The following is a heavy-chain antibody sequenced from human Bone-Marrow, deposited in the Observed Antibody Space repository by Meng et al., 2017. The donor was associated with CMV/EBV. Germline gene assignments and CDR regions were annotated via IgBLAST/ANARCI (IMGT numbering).Heavy chain of an antibody. CDR1: GFTFSSYA. CDR2: ISYDGSNK. D-gene: IGHD2-2*01. J-gene: IGHJ6*02. V-gene: IGHV3-30-3*01. Sequence: GGSLRLSCAASGFTFSSYAMHWVRQAPGKGLEWVAVISYDGSNKYYADSVKGRFTISRDNSKNTLYLQMNSLRAEDTAVYYCARGRVVDGGMDVWGQGTTVTVSS. CDR3: ARGRVVDGGMDV.